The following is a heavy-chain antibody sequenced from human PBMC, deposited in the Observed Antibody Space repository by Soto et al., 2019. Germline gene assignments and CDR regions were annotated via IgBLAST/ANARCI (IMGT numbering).Heavy chain of an antibody. CDR1: GGSFSGYY. CDR3: ARGPIAVAGHFDY. V-gene: IGHV4-34*01. J-gene: IGHJ4*02. Sequence: QVQLQQWGAGLLKPSETLSLTCAVYGGSFSGYYWSWIRQPPGKGLEWIGEINHSGSTNYNPSLKSRVTISVDTSKNQFSLKLSSVTAADTAVYYCARGPIAVAGHFDYWGQGTLVTVSS. D-gene: IGHD6-19*01. CDR2: INHSGST.